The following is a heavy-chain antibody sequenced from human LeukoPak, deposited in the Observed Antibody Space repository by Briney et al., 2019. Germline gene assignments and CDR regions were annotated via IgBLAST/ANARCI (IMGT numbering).Heavy chain of an antibody. CDR1: GGSISSSSYY. J-gene: IGHJ4*02. V-gene: IGHV4-39*07. Sequence: SETLSLTCTVSGGSISSSSYYWGWIRQPPGKGLEWIGSIYYSGSTYYNPSLKSRVTMSVDTSKNQFSLKLNSVTAAETAMYFCARGGVGGYDYFDSWGQGTLVAVSS. CDR3: ARGGVGGYDYFDS. CDR2: IYYSGST. D-gene: IGHD5-12*01.